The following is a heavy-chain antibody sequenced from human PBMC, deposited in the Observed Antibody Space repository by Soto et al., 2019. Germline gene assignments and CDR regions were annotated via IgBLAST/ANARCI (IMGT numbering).Heavy chain of an antibody. CDR3: PREVGSSGWSYYYGLDV. CDR1: GYTFSNYY. Sequence: ASVKVSCKASGYTFSNYYMHWVRQAPGQGLEWLGIFNPNGDKTYYTQKFHGRVSMTSDTSRDTSTTTVYMELSSLGSEDTAIYYCPREVGSSGWSYYYGLDVWGQGTTVTVSS. D-gene: IGHD6-19*01. V-gene: IGHV1-46*01. J-gene: IGHJ6*02. CDR2: FNPNGDKT.